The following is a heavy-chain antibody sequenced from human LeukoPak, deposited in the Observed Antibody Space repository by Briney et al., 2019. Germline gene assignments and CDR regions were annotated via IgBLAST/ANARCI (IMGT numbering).Heavy chain of an antibody. D-gene: IGHD5-18*01. CDR3: AKGLIEYRYGNFHY. Sequence: GGSLRLSCAASGFTFSSCAMNWVREAPGKGVEWVSSISGIDGYTFYAPYVKRRSPISRHNSKNPLYLQMNNLRADDTPLYYCAKGLIEYRYGNFHYWGQGTLVTVSS. J-gene: IGHJ4*02. CDR1: GFTFSSCA. CDR2: ISGIDGYT. V-gene: IGHV3-23*01.